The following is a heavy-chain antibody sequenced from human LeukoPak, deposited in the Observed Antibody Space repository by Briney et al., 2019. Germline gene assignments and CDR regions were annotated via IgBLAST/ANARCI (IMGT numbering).Heavy chain of an antibody. CDR3: AKVPEYQRASRYNWFDP. V-gene: IGHV3-23*01. D-gene: IGHD2-2*01. CDR2: ICGSGGRT. CDR1: GFTFRRYA. Sequence: GGSLRLSCADSGFTFRRYAMTWVRQAPGKGLEWVSDICGSGGRTDYADSVKSRFTISRDNSKNTLYLQMNSLRAEDTAVYYCAKVPEYQRASRYNWFDPWGQGTLVTVSS. J-gene: IGHJ5*02.